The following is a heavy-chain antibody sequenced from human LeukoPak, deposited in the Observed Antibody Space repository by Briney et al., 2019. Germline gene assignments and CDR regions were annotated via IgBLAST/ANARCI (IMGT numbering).Heavy chain of an antibody. CDR3: ARHGDDILTGYYEGDYYYGMDV. Sequence: GESLKISCKGSGYSFTSYWIGWVRQMPGKGLEWMGIIYPGDSDTRYSPSFQGQVTISADKSISTAYLQWSSLKASDTAMYYCARHGDDILTGYYEGDYYYGMDVWGQETTVTVSS. J-gene: IGHJ6*02. D-gene: IGHD3-9*01. CDR2: IYPGDSDT. CDR1: GYSFTSYW. V-gene: IGHV5-51*01.